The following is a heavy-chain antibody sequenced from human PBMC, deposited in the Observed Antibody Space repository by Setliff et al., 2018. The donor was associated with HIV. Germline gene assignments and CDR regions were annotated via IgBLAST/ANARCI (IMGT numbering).Heavy chain of an antibody. CDR2: IYHSGIT. CDR1: GGSISSGNW. V-gene: IGHV4-4*02. D-gene: IGHD3-22*01. CDR3: ASTTYYYDSSGYNSWPLFDY. J-gene: IGHJ4*02. Sequence: SETLSLTCAVSGGSISSGNWWSWVRQPPGKRLEWIGEIYHSGITNYNPSLKSRVTISVDKSKNQFSLKLSSVTAADTAVYYCASTTYYYDSSGYNSWPLFDYWGQGTLVSVS.